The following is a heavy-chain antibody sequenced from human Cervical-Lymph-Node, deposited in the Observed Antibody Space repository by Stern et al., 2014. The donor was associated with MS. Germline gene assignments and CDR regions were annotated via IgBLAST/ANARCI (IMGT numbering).Heavy chain of an antibody. Sequence: QVQLVQSGSELKKPGASLKVSCKTSGYTFTSYHMNWVRQAPGQGLAWMGWINTDTGNPVYAQGFTGRFVFSSDTSVSTAYLQISSLETEDTAVYYCARGSAGYYGMDVWGQGTTVTVSS. CDR3: ARGSAGYYGMDV. D-gene: IGHD4/OR15-4a*01. V-gene: IGHV7-4-1*02. CDR1: GYTFTSYH. J-gene: IGHJ6*02. CDR2: INTDTGNP.